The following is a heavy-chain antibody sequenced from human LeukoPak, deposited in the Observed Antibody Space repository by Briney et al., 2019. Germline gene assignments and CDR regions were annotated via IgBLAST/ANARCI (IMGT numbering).Heavy chain of an antibody. J-gene: IGHJ4*02. CDR1: GGSNSSSSYY. CDR2: IYYSGST. Sequence: PSETLSLTCTVSGGSNSSSSYYWRWIRQPPGKGLEWIGSIYYSGSTYYNPSLKSRVTISVDTSKNQFSLKLSSVTGADTAVYYCARFARAGLGFDYWGQGTLVTVSS. V-gene: IGHV4-39*01. CDR3: ARFARAGLGFDY. D-gene: IGHD6-19*01.